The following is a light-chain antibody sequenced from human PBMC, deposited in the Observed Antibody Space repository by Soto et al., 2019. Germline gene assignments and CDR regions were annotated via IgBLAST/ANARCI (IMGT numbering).Light chain of an antibody. Sequence: DILMTQSADSLAVSLGERATINCKSSQSLIYSANNKNCLAWYQQKFGQAPRLLIYDASRRATGIPERFSGSGSGTDFTLTINRLEPEDFAVYYCQQYGSSPTFGLGPKVDIK. V-gene: IGKV4-1*01. CDR3: QQYGSSPT. CDR1: QSLIYSANNKNC. J-gene: IGKJ1*01. CDR2: DAS.